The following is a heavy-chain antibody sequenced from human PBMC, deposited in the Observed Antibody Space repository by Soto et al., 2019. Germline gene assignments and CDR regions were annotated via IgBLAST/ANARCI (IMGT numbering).Heavy chain of an antibody. Sequence: EVQLVESGGGLVQPGGSLRLSCAASGFTFSDHSMDWVRQAPGKGLEWVGRTRNKANSYTTEYAASVKGRFTISRDASNNSGYLQMNSLKTEDTAVYYCTRCDTQKTDYGSFFDYWGQGTLVTVSS. CDR2: TRNKANSYTT. CDR3: TRCDTQKTDYGSFFDY. D-gene: IGHD4-17*01. J-gene: IGHJ4*02. CDR1: GFTFSDHS. V-gene: IGHV3-72*01.